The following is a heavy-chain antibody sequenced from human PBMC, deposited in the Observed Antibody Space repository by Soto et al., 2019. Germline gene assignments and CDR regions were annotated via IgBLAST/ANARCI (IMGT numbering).Heavy chain of an antibody. CDR2: INHSGST. CDR1: GGSFSGYY. D-gene: IGHD6-19*01. V-gene: IGHV4-34*01. J-gene: IGHJ6*02. CDR3: ARGFRQWLVYYYYGMDV. Sequence: TLSLTCAVYGGSFSGYYWSWTRQPPGKGLEWIGEINHSGSTNYNPSLKSRVTISVDTSKNQFSLKLSSVTAADTAVYYCARGFRQWLVYYYYGMDVWGQGTTVTAP.